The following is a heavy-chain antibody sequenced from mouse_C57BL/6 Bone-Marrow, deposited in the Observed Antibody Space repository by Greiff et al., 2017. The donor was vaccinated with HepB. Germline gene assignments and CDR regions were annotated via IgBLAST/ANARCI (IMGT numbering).Heavy chain of an antibody. CDR1: GFTFSDYG. CDR3: ARRGWDY. CDR2: ISNLAYSI. J-gene: IGHJ4*01. V-gene: IGHV5-15*04. Sequence: DVKLQESGGGLVQPGGSLKLSCAASGFTFSDYGMAWVRQAPRKGPEWVAFISNLAYSIYYADTVTGRFTISRENAKNTLYLEMSSLRSEDTAMYYCARRGWDYWGQGTSVTVSS.